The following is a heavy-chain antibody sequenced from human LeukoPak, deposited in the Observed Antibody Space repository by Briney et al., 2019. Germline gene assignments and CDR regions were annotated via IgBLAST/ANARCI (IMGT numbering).Heavy chain of an antibody. D-gene: IGHD3-10*01. CDR3: ARKPDGGADAFDI. Sequence: GGSLRLSCAASGFTFSSYWMHWVRNAPGKGLGWVSRVNSDGSSTSYADSVKGRFTISRDNAKNTLYLQMNSLRAEDTAVYYCARKPDGGADAFDIWGQGTMVTVSS. CDR2: VNSDGSST. J-gene: IGHJ3*02. CDR1: GFTFSSYW. V-gene: IGHV3-74*01.